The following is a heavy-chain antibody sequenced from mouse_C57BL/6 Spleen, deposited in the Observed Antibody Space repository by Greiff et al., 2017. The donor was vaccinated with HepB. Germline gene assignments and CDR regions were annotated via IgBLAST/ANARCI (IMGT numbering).Heavy chain of an antibody. D-gene: IGHD1-1*01. V-gene: IGHV1-53*01. CDR3: ARRGYGSRDWYFDV. J-gene: IGHJ1*03. CDR1: GYTFTSYW. Sequence: VQLQQPGTELVKPGASVKLSCKASGYTFTSYWMHWVKQRPGQGLEWIGNINPSNGGTNYNEKFKSKATLTVDKSSSTAYMQLSSLTSEDSAVYYGARRGYGSRDWYFDVWGTGTTVTVSS. CDR2: INPSNGGT.